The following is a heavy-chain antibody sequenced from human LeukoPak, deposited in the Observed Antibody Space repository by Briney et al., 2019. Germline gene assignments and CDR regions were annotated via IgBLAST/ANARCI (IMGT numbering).Heavy chain of an antibody. J-gene: IGHJ4*02. CDR3: ARDGDSGDYAY. CDR2: IYTSGST. CDR1: GGSISSGSYY. V-gene: IGHV4-61*02. Sequence: SETLSLTCTVSGGSISSGSYYWCWIRQPAGKGLEGIGRIYTSGSTNYNPSLRSRVTISADTSKNQFSLKLTSVTAADTAVYYCARDGDSGDYAYWGQGTLVTVSS. D-gene: IGHD4-17*01.